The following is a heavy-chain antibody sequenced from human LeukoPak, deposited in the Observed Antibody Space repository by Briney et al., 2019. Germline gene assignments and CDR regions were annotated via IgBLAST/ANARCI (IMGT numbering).Heavy chain of an antibody. CDR1: GFTFSSYW. Sequence: GGSLRLSCVASGFTFSSYWMSWVRQAPGKGLEWVANIKQDGSEKYYVDSAKGRFTISRDNAKNSLYLQMNSLRAEDTAVYYCARKGCSSISCLYYYYMDVWAKGPRSPSP. CDR3: ARKGCSSISCLYYYYMDV. J-gene: IGHJ6*03. D-gene: IGHD2-2*01. CDR2: IKQDGSEK. V-gene: IGHV3-7*01.